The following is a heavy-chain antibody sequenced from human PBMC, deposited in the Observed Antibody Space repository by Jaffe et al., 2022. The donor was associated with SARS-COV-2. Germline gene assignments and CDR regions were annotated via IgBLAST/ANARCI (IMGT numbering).Heavy chain of an antibody. J-gene: IGHJ6*02. CDR1: GFTFSSYA. CDR3: ASPISRRQQLVPGGMDV. Sequence: QVQLVESGGGVVQPGRSLRLSCAASGFTFSSYAMHWVRQAPGKGLEWVAVISYDGSNKYYADSVKGRFTISRDNSKNTLYLQMNSLRAEDTAVYYCASPISRRQQLVPGGMDVWGQGTTVTVSS. V-gene: IGHV3-30-3*01. D-gene: IGHD6-13*01. CDR2: ISYDGSNK.